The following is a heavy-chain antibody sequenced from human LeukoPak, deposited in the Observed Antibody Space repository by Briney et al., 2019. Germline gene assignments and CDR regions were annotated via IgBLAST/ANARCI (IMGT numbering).Heavy chain of an antibody. Sequence: GGSLRLSCAASGFTFSTYAMSWVRQAPGKGLEWVSAISGSGGSTYYADSVKGRFTISRDNSKNTPYLQMNSLRAEDTAVYYCAKGAIPAMRNYYYGMDVWGQGTTVTVSS. CDR2: ISGSGGST. CDR3: AKGAIPAMRNYYYGMDV. D-gene: IGHD2-2*01. V-gene: IGHV3-23*01. J-gene: IGHJ6*02. CDR1: GFTFSTYA.